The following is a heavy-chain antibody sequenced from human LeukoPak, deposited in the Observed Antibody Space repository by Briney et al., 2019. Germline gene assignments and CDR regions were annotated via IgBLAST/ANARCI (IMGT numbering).Heavy chain of an antibody. CDR3: ARGPGIVGARDSDY. V-gene: IGHV1-69*05. CDR2: IIPIFGTA. J-gene: IGHJ4*02. Sequence: ASVKVSCKASGGTFRSYAISWVRQAPGQGLEWMGRIIPIFGTANYAQKFQGRVTITTDESTNTAYMELSSLRSEDTAVYYCARGPGIVGARDSDYWGQGTLVTVSS. D-gene: IGHD1-26*01. CDR1: GGTFRSYA.